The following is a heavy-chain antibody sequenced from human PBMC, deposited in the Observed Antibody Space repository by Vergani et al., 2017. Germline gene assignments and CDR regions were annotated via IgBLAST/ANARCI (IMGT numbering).Heavy chain of an antibody. CDR1: GYTFTGYY. D-gene: IGHD2-2*01. CDR3: ARDDCSSTSCYWT. Sequence: QVQLVQSGAAVKKPGASVKVSCKASGYTFTGYYMHWVRQAPGQGLEWMGWINPNSGGTNYAQKFQGRVTMTRDTSISTAYMELSRLRSDDRAVYYCARDDCSSTSCYWTWGQGTLVTVSS. CDR2: INPNSGGT. V-gene: IGHV1-2*02. J-gene: IGHJ5*02.